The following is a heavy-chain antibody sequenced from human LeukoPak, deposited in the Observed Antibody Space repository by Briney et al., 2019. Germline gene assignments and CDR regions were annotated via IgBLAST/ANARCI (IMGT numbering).Heavy chain of an antibody. Sequence: GESLKISCKGSGYSFTSYWIGWVRQMPGKGLEWMGIIYPGDSDTRYSPSFQGQVTISADKSISTAYLQWSSLKASDTAMYYCARHYPAYDSSGTNDYWGQGTLVTVSS. V-gene: IGHV5-51*01. D-gene: IGHD3-22*01. CDR2: IYPGDSDT. CDR1: GYSFTSYW. J-gene: IGHJ4*02. CDR3: ARHYPAYDSSGTNDY.